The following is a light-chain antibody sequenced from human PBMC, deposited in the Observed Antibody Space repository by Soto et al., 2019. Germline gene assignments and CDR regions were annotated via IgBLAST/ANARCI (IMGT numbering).Light chain of an antibody. J-gene: IGLJ2*01. CDR3: QTWGTGPLV. CDR2: LNSDGSH. CDR1: SGHSTYA. V-gene: IGLV4-69*01. Sequence: QAVVTQSPSASASLGASVKLTGTLSSGHSTYAIAWHQQQPEKGPRYLMKLNSDGSHSKGDGIPDRFSGSSSGAERYLTISSLQSEDEADYYCQTWGTGPLVFGGGTKLTVL.